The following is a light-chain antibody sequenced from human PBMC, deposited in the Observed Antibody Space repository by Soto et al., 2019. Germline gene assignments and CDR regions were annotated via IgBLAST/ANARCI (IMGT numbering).Light chain of an antibody. CDR1: TGTVTSGHY. Sequence: QTVVTQEPSLTVSPGGTVTLTCGSSTGTVTSGHYPYWFHQKPGQAPRTLVYNTSDKHSWTPARFSGSLLGGKAALTLSGAQPEDEADFYCLLSYSGARVFGGWTKLTVL. J-gene: IGLJ3*02. CDR2: NTS. CDR3: LLSYSGARV. V-gene: IGLV7-46*01.